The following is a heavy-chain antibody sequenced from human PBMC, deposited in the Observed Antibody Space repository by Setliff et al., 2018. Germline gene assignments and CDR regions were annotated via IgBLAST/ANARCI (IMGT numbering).Heavy chain of an antibody. CDR2: IKTFSFKA. J-gene: IGHJ6*02. CDR1: GYTFVNYG. V-gene: IGHV1-18*01. Sequence: ASVKVSCKASGYTFVNYGINWVRQAPGQGLEWMGWIKTFSFKANYAQKLQDRVTIPTDTSTTTVYMELRGLGSDDTATYYCARFRVSSGGYNYYAMDVWGQGTTVTVSS. CDR3: ARFRVSSGGYNYYAMDV. D-gene: IGHD1-26*01.